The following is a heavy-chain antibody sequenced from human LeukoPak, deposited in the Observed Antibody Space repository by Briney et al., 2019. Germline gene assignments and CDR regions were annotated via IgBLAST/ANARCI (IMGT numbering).Heavy chain of an antibody. Sequence: GGSLRLSCAVSGFPLSDAWMNWVRQAPGKGLEWVGRIRRTAYGAPTDYAAPVKGRFIITRDDSRNMLYLQMNSLRAEDTAVYYCVRGEYYYDSSGRGFDLWGRGTLVTVSS. CDR3: VRGEYYYDSSGRGFDL. D-gene: IGHD3-22*01. CDR2: IRRTAYGAPT. V-gene: IGHV3-15*07. CDR1: GFPLSDAW. J-gene: IGHJ2*01.